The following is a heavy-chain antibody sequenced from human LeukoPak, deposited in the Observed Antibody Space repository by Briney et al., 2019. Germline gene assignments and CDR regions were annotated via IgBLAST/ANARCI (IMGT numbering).Heavy chain of an antibody. CDR1: GGSISSSSYY. V-gene: IGHV4-39*07. CDR2: IYYSGST. CDR3: ARAHYVWGSYRYYFDY. D-gene: IGHD3-16*02. J-gene: IGHJ4*02. Sequence: SETLSLTCTVSGGSISSSSYYWGWIRQPPGQELEWIGSIYYSGSTYYNPSLKSRVTISVDTSKNQFSLKLSSVTAADTAVYYCARAHYVWGSYRYYFDYWGQGTLVTVSS.